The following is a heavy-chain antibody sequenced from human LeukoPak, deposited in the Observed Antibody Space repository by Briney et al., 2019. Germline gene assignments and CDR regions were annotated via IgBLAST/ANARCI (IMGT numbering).Heavy chain of an antibody. CDR3: ARGKPVTGTPDYYSYGMDV. V-gene: IGHV3-53*01. CDR2: MYSFGNT. J-gene: IGHJ6*02. CDR1: GFTFSSHA. Sequence: GGSLRLSCAASGFTFSSHAMSWVRQAPGKGLEWVSLMYSFGNTYYADSVKGRFTISRDNSKNTLYLQMNSLRAEDTALYYCARGKPVTGTPDYYSYGMDVWGQGTMVTVSS. D-gene: IGHD1-20*01.